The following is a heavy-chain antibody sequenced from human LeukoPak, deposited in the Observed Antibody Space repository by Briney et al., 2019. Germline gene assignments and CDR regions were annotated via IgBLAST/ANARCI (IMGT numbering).Heavy chain of an antibody. CDR2: IGIAGDT. Sequence: QPGGSLRLSCAASGFTFTNYDMHWVRQVTGKGLEWVSAIGIAGDTYYPGSVRGRFTISRENAKNSLYLQMNSLRDGDTAVYYCVRGGSGWYYFDYWGQGTLVTVSS. CDR3: VRGGSGWYYFDY. CDR1: GFTFTNYD. D-gene: IGHD6-19*01. J-gene: IGHJ4*02. V-gene: IGHV3-13*04.